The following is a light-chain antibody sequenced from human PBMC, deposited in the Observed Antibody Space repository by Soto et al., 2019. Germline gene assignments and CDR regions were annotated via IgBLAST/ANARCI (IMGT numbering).Light chain of an antibody. Sequence: QSALTQPASVSGSPGQSITISCTGTSSDVGGYNYVSWYQQHPGKAPKLMIYAVSNRPSGVSNRFSGSKSGNTASLTISGRQAEDEADYYCSSYTSSSTLYVFGTGTKLTVL. CDR1: SSDVGGYNY. CDR3: SSYTSSSTLYV. J-gene: IGLJ1*01. V-gene: IGLV2-14*01. CDR2: AVS.